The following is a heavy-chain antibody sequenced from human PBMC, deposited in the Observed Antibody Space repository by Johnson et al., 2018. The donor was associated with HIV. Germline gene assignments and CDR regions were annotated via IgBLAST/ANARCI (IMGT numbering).Heavy chain of an antibody. D-gene: IGHD2-2*01. CDR1: GFTFGDYG. V-gene: IGHV3-49*03. Sequence: VQLVESGGGLVQPGRSLRLSCTASGFTFGDYGMSWFRQAPGKGLEWVGFIRSKAYGGTPEYAASVKGRFTFSRDDSKSIAYLQMNSLKTEDTAVYYCTRDPYCSSTSCYRYAFDIWGLGTTVTVSS. CDR3: TRDPYCSSTSCYRYAFDI. CDR2: IRSKAYGGTP. J-gene: IGHJ3*02.